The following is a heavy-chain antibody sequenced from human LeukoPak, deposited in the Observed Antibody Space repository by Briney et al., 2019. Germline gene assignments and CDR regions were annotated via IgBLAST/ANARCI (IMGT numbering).Heavy chain of an antibody. Sequence: SVKVSCKASGGTFSSNGVSWVRQAPGQGLQWMGRIIPRFGTANYAQKFQGRVTITTDESTTTVYMELSSLRSEDAAVYFCARGWAPSSGFDYWGQGTLVTVSS. CDR3: ARGWAPSSGFDY. V-gene: IGHV1-69*05. CDR2: IIPRFGTA. CDR1: GGTFSSNG. D-gene: IGHD6-19*01. J-gene: IGHJ4*02.